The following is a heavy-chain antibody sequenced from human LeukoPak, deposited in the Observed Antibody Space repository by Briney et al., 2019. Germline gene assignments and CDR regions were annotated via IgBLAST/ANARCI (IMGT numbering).Heavy chain of an antibody. V-gene: IGHV3-21*01. CDR2: ITSSSSYI. J-gene: IGHJ6*02. Sequence: PGGSLRRSCAASGFTFSDAWMSWVRQAPGRGLEWVSSITSSSSYIYFADSVKGRLTISRDNAKNSLYLQMNSLRAEDTAVYYCARDLGSIAAAGEDYYYYGMDVWGQGTTVTVPS. CDR1: GFTFSDAW. CDR3: ARDLGSIAAAGEDYYYYGMDV. D-gene: IGHD6-13*01.